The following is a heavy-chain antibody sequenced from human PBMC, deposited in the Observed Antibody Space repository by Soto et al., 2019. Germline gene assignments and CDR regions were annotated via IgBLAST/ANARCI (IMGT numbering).Heavy chain of an antibody. Sequence: QVQLQESGPGLVKPAETLSLTCTVSCGSISGYYWTWIRQPPGKGLEWVGCLFYGGTTDYNPSLKSRLHMSLDTSKNHFSLKLSSVTAADKAVYYCARHRGPAPVYWGQGTLVTAAS. CDR2: LFYGGTT. CDR3: ARHRGPAPVY. J-gene: IGHJ4*02. V-gene: IGHV4-59*04. CDR1: CGSISGYY. D-gene: IGHD3-10*01.